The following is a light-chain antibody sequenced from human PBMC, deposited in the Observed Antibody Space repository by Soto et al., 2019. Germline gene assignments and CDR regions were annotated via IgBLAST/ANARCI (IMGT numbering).Light chain of an antibody. CDR2: DNN. V-gene: IGLV1-40*01. Sequence: QSVLTQPTSVSGAPGQRVTISCTGSSSNIGAGYDVHWYQQLPGTAPKLLIYDNNNRPSGVPDRFSGSKSGTSASLAITGLQAEDEADYYCQSYDSSLSGWVFGGGTKLTVL. CDR1: SSNIGAGYD. J-gene: IGLJ3*02. CDR3: QSYDSSLSGWV.